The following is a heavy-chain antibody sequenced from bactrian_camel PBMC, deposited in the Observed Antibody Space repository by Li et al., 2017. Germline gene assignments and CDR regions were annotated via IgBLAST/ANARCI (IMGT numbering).Heavy chain of an antibody. D-gene: IGHD5*01. CDR2: LAVDGST. J-gene: IGHJ4*01. V-gene: IGHV3S53*01. CDR3: VARDSSLCYGWGSSSYKY. CDR1: GFNFGSAD. Sequence: HVQLVESGGGAVQAGGSLRLSCTASGFNFGSADMGWYRQAPDRECELISSLAVDGSTTYSDSVKGRFTISRDVANDSLYLQMNDLKPDDTAMYYYVARDSSLCYGWGSSSYKYWGQGTQVTVS.